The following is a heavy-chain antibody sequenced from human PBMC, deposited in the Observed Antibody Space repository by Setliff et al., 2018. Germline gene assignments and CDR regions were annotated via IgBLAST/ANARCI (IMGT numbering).Heavy chain of an antibody. J-gene: IGHJ4*02. CDR3: ARDLSTTVMTRSWYYFDY. CDR1: GYTFATYG. V-gene: IGHV1-18*01. D-gene: IGHD4-17*01. Sequence: RASVKVSCKASGYTFATYGISWVRQAPGQGLEWMGWISPYNSNTNYAQNFQGRVTMTTDTSTSTAYMELRSLRSDDTAMYYCARDLSTTVMTRSWYYFDYWGQGTLVTVSS. CDR2: ISPYNSNT.